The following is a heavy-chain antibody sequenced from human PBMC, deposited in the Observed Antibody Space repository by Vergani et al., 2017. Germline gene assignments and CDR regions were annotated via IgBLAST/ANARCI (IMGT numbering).Heavy chain of an antibody. CDR3: ARDLEIGAAGPDAFDI. J-gene: IGHJ3*02. Sequence: LEESGGGSIKPGGSLRLSCAASGFKFSDHYMSWIRQAPGKGLEWVSHISPGASTVSYTDSVTGRFTVSRDNDNNSLTLDMTTLRVEDTAVYYCARDLEIGAAGPDAFDIWGQGTMVTVSS. CDR2: ISPGASTV. V-gene: IGHV3-11*04. D-gene: IGHD6-13*01. CDR1: GFKFSDHY.